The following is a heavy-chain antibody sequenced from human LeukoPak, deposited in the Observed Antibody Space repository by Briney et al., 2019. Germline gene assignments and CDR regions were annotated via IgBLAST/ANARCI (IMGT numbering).Heavy chain of an antibody. CDR3: VKGSGSYYASCFDY. Sequence: GGSLRLSCAASGFTFSNYGMHWVRQAPGKGLEWVAVIWYDGSNKYYADSVKGRFTISRDNSKNTLYLQVNSLRAEDTAVYYCVKGSGSYYASCFDYWGQGTLVTVSS. CDR2: IWYDGSNK. D-gene: IGHD3-10*01. V-gene: IGHV3-33*01. CDR1: GFTFSNYG. J-gene: IGHJ4*02.